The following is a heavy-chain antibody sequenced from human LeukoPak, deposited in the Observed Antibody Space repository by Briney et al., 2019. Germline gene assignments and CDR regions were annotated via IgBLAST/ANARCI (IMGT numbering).Heavy chain of an antibody. CDR1: GFTYSSYP. CDR2: ISAGGATT. V-gene: IGHV3-23*01. Sequence: PGGSLRLSCEDSGFTYSSYPMSWVRQAPGRGLEWVSAISAGGATTFYADSVKGRFTISKDNSKNTLYLQVNSLRAEDTAVYYCAKGTDYGDYDRYWYFDLWGRGTLVTVSS. CDR3: AKGTDYGDYDRYWYFDL. J-gene: IGHJ2*01. D-gene: IGHD4-17*01.